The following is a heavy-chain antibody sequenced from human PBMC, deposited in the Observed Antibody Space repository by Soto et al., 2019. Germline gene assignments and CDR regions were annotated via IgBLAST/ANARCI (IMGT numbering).Heavy chain of an antibody. J-gene: IGHJ4*02. V-gene: IGHV3-23*01. CDR2: ISSGGATT. CDR3: ARDRRAYSSSSDY. D-gene: IGHD6-6*01. CDR1: GFTFSSYA. Sequence: EVQLLESGGRVVLPGGSLRLSCAASGFTFSSYAMSWVRQAPGKGLEWVAGISSGGATTVYADSVRGRLTISRDNSKNTLYLQMNSLRAEDTALYYCARDRRAYSSSSDYWGQGTLVTLSS.